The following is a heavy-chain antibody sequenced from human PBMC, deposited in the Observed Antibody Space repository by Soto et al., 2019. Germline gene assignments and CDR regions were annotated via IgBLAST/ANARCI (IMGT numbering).Heavy chain of an antibody. J-gene: IGHJ4*02. V-gene: IGHV3-15*07. CDR2: IKSKSEGGTT. CDR3: TRRGYYGDFDY. D-gene: IGHD6-25*01. Sequence: GGSLRLSCAASGFTFSNFWMNWVRQAPGKGLEWVARIKSKSEGGTTNYVAPVKGRFTISTDDSKNTLYLQMNSLKTEDTAVYYCTRRGYYGDFDYWGQGP. CDR1: GFTFSNFW.